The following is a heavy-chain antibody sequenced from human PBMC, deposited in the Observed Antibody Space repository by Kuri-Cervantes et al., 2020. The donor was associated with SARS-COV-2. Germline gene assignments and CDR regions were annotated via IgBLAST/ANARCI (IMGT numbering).Heavy chain of an antibody. CDR3: ARGVVTIDGFLVLLPAPGWLDP. D-gene: IGHD3-3*01. V-gene: IGHV4-34*01. CDR2: INHSGSA. Sequence: SETLSLTCAVYGGSFSGYYWSWIRQPPGKGLEWIGEINHSGSATYNPSLKGRVTISVDTSKNLFSLKLTSVTAADTAVHFCARGVVTIDGFLVLLPAPGWLDPWGQGTLVTVSS. CDR1: GGSFSGYY. J-gene: IGHJ5*02.